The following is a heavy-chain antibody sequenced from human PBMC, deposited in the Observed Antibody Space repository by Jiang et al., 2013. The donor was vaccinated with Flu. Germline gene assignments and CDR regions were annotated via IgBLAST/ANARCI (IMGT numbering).Heavy chain of an antibody. CDR2: ISAYNGNT. CDR3: ARGVQSSVAGYYFDY. CDR1: GYTFTSYG. D-gene: IGHD6-19*01. V-gene: IGHV1-18*01. Sequence: SVKVSCKASGYTFTSYGISWVRQAPGQGLEWMGWISAYNGNTNYAQKLQGRVTMTTDTSTSTAYMELRSLRSDDTAVYYCARGVQSSVAGYYFDYWGQGTLVTVSS. J-gene: IGHJ4*02.